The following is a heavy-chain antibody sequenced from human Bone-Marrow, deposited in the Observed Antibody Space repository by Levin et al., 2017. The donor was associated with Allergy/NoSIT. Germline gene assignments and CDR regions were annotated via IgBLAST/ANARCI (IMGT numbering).Heavy chain of an antibody. V-gene: IGHV4-30-2*01. CDR1: GGSISSSGYS. Sequence: SETLSLTCAVSGGSISSSGYSWSWIRQPPGKGLEWVGTIYHGGNTYSSPSLRSRVTISFDRSKNQFSLKLSSVTAADTAVYYCARDNDSSYYYFNYWGQGTLVTVSS. CDR3: ARDNDSSYYYFNY. D-gene: IGHD3-16*01. CDR2: IYHGGNT. J-gene: IGHJ4*02.